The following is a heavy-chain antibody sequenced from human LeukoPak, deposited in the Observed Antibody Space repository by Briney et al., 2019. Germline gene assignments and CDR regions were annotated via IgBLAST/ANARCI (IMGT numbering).Heavy chain of an antibody. CDR2: INTDGSST. V-gene: IGHV3-74*01. Sequence: PGGSLRLSCAASGFTFSSYWMHWVRQAPGKGLVWVSRINTDGSSTSYADSVKGRFTNSRDNAKNTLYLQMNSLRAEDTAVYYCARDDYSNYPLDYWGQGTLVTVSS. CDR1: GFTFSSYW. CDR3: ARDDYSNYPLDY. J-gene: IGHJ4*02. D-gene: IGHD4-11*01.